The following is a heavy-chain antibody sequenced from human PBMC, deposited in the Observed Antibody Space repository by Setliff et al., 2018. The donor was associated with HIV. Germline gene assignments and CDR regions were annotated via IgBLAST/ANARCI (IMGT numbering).Heavy chain of an antibody. Sequence: SETLSLTCAVYGGSFNDYYWTWIRQPPGKGLEWIGEIDHSGSTKYHASLKSRVTISIDTSKNQFSLRLNSVTAADTAVYYCARESPSMSLDAWGQGTLVTVSS. V-gene: IGHV4-34*01. CDR1: GGSFNDYY. CDR2: IDHSGST. CDR3: ARESPSMSLDA. J-gene: IGHJ1*01. D-gene: IGHD3-10*02.